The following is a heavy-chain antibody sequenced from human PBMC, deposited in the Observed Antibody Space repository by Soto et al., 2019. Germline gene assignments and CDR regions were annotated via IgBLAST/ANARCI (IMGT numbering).Heavy chain of an antibody. CDR1: GGSISSYY. V-gene: IGHV4-59*01. Sequence: SETLSLTCTVSGGSISSYYWSWIRQPPGKGLEWIGYIYYSGSSIYNPSLKSRVTISVDTSKNQFSLKLSSVTAADTAVYYCARGPEVVAATHFDYWGQGTLVTVSS. CDR2: IYYSGSS. CDR3: ARGPEVVAATHFDY. D-gene: IGHD2-15*01. J-gene: IGHJ4*02.